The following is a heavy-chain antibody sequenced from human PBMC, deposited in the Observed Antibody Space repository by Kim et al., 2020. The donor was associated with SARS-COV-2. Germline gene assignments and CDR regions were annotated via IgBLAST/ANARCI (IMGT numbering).Heavy chain of an antibody. CDR1: GDTFSNYA. CDR2: IIPFFGTS. V-gene: IGHV1-69*13. D-gene: IGHD2-15*01. Sequence: SVKVSCKPSGDTFSNYAFNWVRQDPGQGLEWMGGIIPFFGTSNYAQKFQGRVTITADESTSTAYMELSSLSSEDTAVYYCTPALTGYFNHWGQGTAVTV. CDR3: TPALTGYFNH. J-gene: IGHJ4*02.